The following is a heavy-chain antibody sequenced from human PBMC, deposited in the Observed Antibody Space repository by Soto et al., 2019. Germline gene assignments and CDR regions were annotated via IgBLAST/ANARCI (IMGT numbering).Heavy chain of an antibody. CDR1: GFSLSTNGMC. J-gene: IGHJ3*02. CDR2: IDWDDDK. CDR3: ARTLTTAMVYYGAFDI. V-gene: IGHV2-70*01. Sequence: ESGPTLVNPTQTLTLTCTFSGFSLSTNGMCVSWIRQPPGKALEWLALIDWDDDKYYNTSLKTRLTISKDTSKNQVVLTMTNMDPVDTATYFCARTLTTAMVYYGAFDIWGQGTMVTVSS. D-gene: IGHD5-18*01.